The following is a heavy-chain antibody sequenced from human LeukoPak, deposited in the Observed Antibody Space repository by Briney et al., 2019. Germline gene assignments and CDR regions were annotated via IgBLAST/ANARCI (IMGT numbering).Heavy chain of an antibody. CDR2: IIPIFGTA. CDR1: GGTFSSYA. J-gene: IGHJ3*02. D-gene: IGHD4-17*01. CDR3: ARETTVTTRFGNDAFDI. V-gene: IGHV1-69*13. Sequence: SVKVSCKASGGTFSSYAISWVRQAPGQGLEWMGGIIPIFGTANYAQKFQGRVTITADESTSTAYMELSSLRSEDTAVYYCARETTVTTRFGNDAFDIWGQGAMVTVSS.